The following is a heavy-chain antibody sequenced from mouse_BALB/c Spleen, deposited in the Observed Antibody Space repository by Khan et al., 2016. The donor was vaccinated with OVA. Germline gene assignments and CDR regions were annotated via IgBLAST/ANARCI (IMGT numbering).Heavy chain of an antibody. CDR3: TRAYYRYDGYYAMDY. Sequence: VELVESGPGLVAPSQSLSITCTVSGFSLSRYNVHWVRQPPGKGLEWLGMIWGGGGTDYTSALKSRLSISKDDSKRQVFLIVNSLQTDDTAMYYCTRAYYRYDGYYAMDYWGQGTSVTVSS. J-gene: IGHJ4*01. CDR2: IWGGGGT. D-gene: IGHD2-14*01. V-gene: IGHV2-6-4*01. CDR1: GFSLSRYN.